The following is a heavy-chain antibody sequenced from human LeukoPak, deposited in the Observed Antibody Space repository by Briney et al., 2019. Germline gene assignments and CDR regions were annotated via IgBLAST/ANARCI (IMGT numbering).Heavy chain of an antibody. V-gene: IGHV3-74*01. D-gene: IGHD2-15*01. Sequence: GGSLRLSCAASGFTFSSYWMHWVRQAPGKGLVWVSRIDYDGINTFYADSVKGRFTISRDNSKNTLDLQMNSLRAEDTAVYYCAREGGLHCQWGQGTLVTVSS. CDR3: AREGGLHCQ. CDR2: IDYDGINT. CDR1: GFTFSSYW. J-gene: IGHJ4*02.